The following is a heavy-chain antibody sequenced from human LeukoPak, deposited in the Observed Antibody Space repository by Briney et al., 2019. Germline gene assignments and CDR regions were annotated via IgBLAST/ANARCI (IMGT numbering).Heavy chain of an antibody. CDR1: GFTFSSFA. Sequence: PGGSLSLSCVASGFTFSSFAMHWVRQTPGKGLEYVSGINSNGGSTHYANSVKGRFTISRDNAKNSLYLQMNSLRAEDTAVYYCARDLYEAGGWYGDGYWGQGTLVTVSS. D-gene: IGHD6-19*01. CDR3: ARDLYEAGGWYGDGY. J-gene: IGHJ4*02. CDR2: INSNGGST. V-gene: IGHV3-64*01.